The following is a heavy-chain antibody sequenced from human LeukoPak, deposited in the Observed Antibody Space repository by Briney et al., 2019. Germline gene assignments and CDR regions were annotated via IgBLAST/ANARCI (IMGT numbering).Heavy chain of an antibody. CDR2: IYYSGST. Sequence: PSQTLSLTCTVSGGSMSSGGYYWSWIRQHPGKGLEWIGCIYYSGSTYYNPSLKSRVTISVDTSKNQFSLKLSSVTAADTAVYYCARDRRGYCSSTSCANWFDPWGQGTLVTVSS. D-gene: IGHD2-2*01. CDR3: ARDRRGYCSSTSCANWFDP. CDR1: GGSMSSGGYY. V-gene: IGHV4-31*03. J-gene: IGHJ5*02.